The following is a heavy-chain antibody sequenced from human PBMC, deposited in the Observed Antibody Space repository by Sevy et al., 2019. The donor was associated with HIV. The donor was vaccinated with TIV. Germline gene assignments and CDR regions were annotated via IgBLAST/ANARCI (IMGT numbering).Heavy chain of an antibody. V-gene: IGHV1-24*01. Sequence: ASVKVSCKVSGYTLTKLSMHWVRQAPGKGLEWMGSFDAEDGERIYAQNFQGRVTMSEDTSTDTAYMDLSSLRSDDTAVYYCAATREYYYGNSGYFDYWGQGTLVTVSS. D-gene: IGHD3-22*01. CDR3: AATREYYYGNSGYFDY. J-gene: IGHJ4*02. CDR1: GYTLTKLS. CDR2: FDAEDGER.